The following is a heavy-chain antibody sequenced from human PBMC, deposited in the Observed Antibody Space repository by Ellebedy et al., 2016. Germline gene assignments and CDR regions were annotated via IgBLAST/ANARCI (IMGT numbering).Heavy chain of an antibody. CDR3: ARGFGVVITYDY. CDR2: SRNKANSYTT. Sequence: GESLKISCAASGFTFSDHYMDWVRQAPGKGLEWVGRSRNKANSYTTEYAASVKGRFTISRDDSKNSLYLQMNSLNPEDTAVYYCARGFGVVITYDYWGQGTLVTVSS. CDR1: GFTFSDHY. V-gene: IGHV3-72*01. J-gene: IGHJ4*02. D-gene: IGHD3-3*01.